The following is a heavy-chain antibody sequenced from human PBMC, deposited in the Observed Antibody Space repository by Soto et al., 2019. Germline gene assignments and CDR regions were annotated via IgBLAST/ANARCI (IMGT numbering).Heavy chain of an antibody. Sequence: AGGSLRLSCAASGFPFSSTDMTWVRQAPGKGLEWVSTIDGSGGTTYYADSVKGRFTISRDNSKNTLYLQMNSLRAEDTAVYYCAKENGELANLEGMDVWGQGTTVTVSS. J-gene: IGHJ6*02. V-gene: IGHV3-23*01. CDR1: GFPFSSTD. CDR3: AKENGELANLEGMDV. CDR2: IDGSGGTT. D-gene: IGHD1-1*01.